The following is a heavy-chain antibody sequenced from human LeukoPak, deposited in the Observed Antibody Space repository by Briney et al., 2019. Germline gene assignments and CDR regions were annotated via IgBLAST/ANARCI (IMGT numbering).Heavy chain of an antibody. CDR2: IYYSGST. CDR1: GGSISSYY. Sequence: SETLSLTCTVSGGSISSYYWSWIRQPPGKGLEWIGCIYYSGSTNYNPSLKSRVTISVDTSKNQFSLKLSSVTAADTAVYYCAREGGPYRPLDYSGQGTLVTVSS. J-gene: IGHJ4*02. CDR3: AREGGPYRPLDY. V-gene: IGHV4-59*01.